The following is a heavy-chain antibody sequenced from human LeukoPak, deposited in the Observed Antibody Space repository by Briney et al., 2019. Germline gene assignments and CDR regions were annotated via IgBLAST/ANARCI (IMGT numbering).Heavy chain of an antibody. J-gene: IGHJ4*02. CDR3: AKDFSNYGVFDY. Sequence: GGSLRLSCAASGFTFSSYGMHWVRQAPGKGLEWVAVIWYDGSNKYYADSVKGRFTISRDNSKNTLYLQMNSLRAEDTAVYYCAKDFSNYGVFDYWGQGTLVSVS. V-gene: IGHV3-33*06. D-gene: IGHD4-11*01. CDR2: IWYDGSNK. CDR1: GFTFSSYG.